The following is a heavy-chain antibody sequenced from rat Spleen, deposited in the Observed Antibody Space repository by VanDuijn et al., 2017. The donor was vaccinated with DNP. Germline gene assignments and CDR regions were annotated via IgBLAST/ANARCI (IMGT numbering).Heavy chain of an antibody. CDR2: INGGGGST. Sequence: EVQLVESGGGLVQPGRSMKLSCAASGFIFSNFGMTWVRQAPARGLEWVATINGGGGSTYYRDSVKGRFTISRDNAKSTLYLQMDSLRSEETATYYCARQGEFGDAMDAWGQGTSVTVSS. CDR3: ARQGEFGDAMDA. CDR1: GFIFSNFG. D-gene: IGHD4-3*01. V-gene: IGHV5S11*01. J-gene: IGHJ4*01.